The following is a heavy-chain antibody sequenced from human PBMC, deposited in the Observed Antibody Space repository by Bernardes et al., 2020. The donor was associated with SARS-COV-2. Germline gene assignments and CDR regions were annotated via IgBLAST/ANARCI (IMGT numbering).Heavy chain of an antibody. J-gene: IGHJ4*02. D-gene: IGHD1-26*01. Sequence: GGSLRLSCAASGFTFSSYWMSWVRQAPGKGLEWVANIKEDGNETYYVDSVKGRFSISKDNAKNTLYLQMNSLRAEDTAIYYCAKGSGSYYYFDYWGQGTLVTVS. CDR2: IKEDGNET. CDR1: GFTFSSYW. CDR3: AKGSGSYYYFDY. V-gene: IGHV3-7*03.